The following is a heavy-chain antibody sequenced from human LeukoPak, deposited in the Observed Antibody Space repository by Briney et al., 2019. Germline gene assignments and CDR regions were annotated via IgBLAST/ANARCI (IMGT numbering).Heavy chain of an antibody. D-gene: IGHD1-1*01. Sequence: SQTLSLTCTVSGGSISSGRYYWSWIRQPAGKGLEWIGRIYTTGSTNYNPSLKSRVAISVDTSKNQFSLKLTSVTAAGTAVYYCAREGATGGTYNWFDPWGQGTLVTVSS. CDR1: GGSISSGRYY. CDR2: IYTTGST. CDR3: AREGATGGTYNWFDP. J-gene: IGHJ5*02. V-gene: IGHV4-61*02.